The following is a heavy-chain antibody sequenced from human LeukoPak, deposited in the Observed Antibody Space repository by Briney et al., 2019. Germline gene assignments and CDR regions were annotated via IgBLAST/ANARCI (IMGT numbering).Heavy chain of an antibody. CDR2: INPNSGNT. D-gene: IGHD2-8*01. CDR1: GYSFTGYY. V-gene: IGHV1-18*04. CDR3: ARDRAGYCTNGVCYLV. Sequence: ASVKVSCKASGYSFTGYYMHWVRQAPGQGLEWMGWINPNSGNTNYAQKLQGRVTMTTDTSTSTAYMELRSLRSDDTAVYYCARDRAGYCTNGVCYLVWGQGTMVTVSS. J-gene: IGHJ3*01.